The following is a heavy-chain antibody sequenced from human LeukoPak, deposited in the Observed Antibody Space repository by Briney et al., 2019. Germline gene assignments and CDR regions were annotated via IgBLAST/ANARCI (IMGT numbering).Heavy chain of an antibody. CDR2: IYYSGST. CDR1: GGSISSYY. Sequence: SETLSLTCTVSGGSISSYYWSWIRQPPGKGLEWIGYIYYSGSTNYNPSLKSRVTISVDTSKNQFSLKLSSVTAADTAVYYCARDLGIAARPDYWGQGTLVTVSS. J-gene: IGHJ4*02. D-gene: IGHD6-6*01. CDR3: ARDLGIAARPDY. V-gene: IGHV4-59*01.